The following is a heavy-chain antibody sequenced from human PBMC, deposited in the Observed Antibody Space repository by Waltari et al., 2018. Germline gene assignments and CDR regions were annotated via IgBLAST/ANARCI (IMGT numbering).Heavy chain of an antibody. D-gene: IGHD1-26*01. CDR2: IYHPGGT. V-gene: IGHV4-38-2*02. Sequence: QVQLEESGPGLVKPSETLSLTCTGSGSSIPTNTSRAWIRQPPGEKLEWCASIYHPGGTYYNPSLRSRVTISVDTSKSQFSLKLTSMTAADTAVYYCAKTLGATFRDNWFDPWGQGIMVTVSS. CDR3: AKTLGATFRDNWFDP. CDR1: GSSIPTNTS. J-gene: IGHJ5*02.